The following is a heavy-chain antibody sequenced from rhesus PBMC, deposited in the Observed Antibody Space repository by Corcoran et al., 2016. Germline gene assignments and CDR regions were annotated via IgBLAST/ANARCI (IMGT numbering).Heavy chain of an antibody. CDR1: GFTFGDYA. CDR3: SRDDYGRY. J-gene: IGHJ4*01. D-gene: IGHD4-29*01. V-gene: IGHV3-7*01. Sequence: ELQLVEPGGGLVQPGGSLRLSCAASGFTFGDYAMHWFRQAPGKGLEWFSTISNRCKTINYIDSVKGRFTGSRDNAKNSLSLQMNSLRAEDTAVYYCSRDDYGRYWGQGVLVTVSS. CDR2: ISNRCKTI.